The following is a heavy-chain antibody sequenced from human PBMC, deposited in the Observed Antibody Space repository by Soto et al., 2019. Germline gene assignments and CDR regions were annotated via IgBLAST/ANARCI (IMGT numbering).Heavy chain of an antibody. CDR3: ARDGDGSGRHYEY. D-gene: IGHD3-10*01. CDR2: ISCNNGDA. CDR1: GYTFTNYG. Sequence: QVQLVQTGAEVKEPGASVKVSCKASGYTFTNYGINWVRQAPGQGLEWMGWISCNNGDANYVQSLRGRVTMTTDTSRSSVYMELRSLRADDTAVYYCARDGDGSGRHYEYWGQGTLVTVSS. V-gene: IGHV1-18*01. J-gene: IGHJ4*02.